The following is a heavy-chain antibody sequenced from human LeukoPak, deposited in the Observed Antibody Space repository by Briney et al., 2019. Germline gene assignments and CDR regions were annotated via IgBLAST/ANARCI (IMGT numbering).Heavy chain of an antibody. CDR1: GFTFSSYA. CDR2: ISYDGSNK. V-gene: IGHV3-30*04. CDR3: ARDGNWNYEHGFDY. Sequence: GGSLRLSCAASGFTFSSYAMHWVRQAPGKGLEWVAVISYDGSNKYYADSVKGRFTISRDNSKNTLYLQMNSLRAEDTAVYYCARDGNWNYEHGFDYWGQGTLVTVSS. J-gene: IGHJ4*02. D-gene: IGHD1-7*01.